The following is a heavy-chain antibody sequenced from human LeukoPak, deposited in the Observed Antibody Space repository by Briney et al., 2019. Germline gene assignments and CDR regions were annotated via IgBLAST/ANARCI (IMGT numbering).Heavy chain of an antibody. J-gene: IGHJ4*02. CDR1: GFTVSNNY. CDR2: IYIGGNT. D-gene: IGHD3-22*01. V-gene: IGHV3-53*01. Sequence: RASLRLSCAASGFTVSNNYMSWVRQAPGKRLEWVSVIYIGGNTFYTASVKGRFTVSRDNSKNTLYLQMTSLRAEDTAVYYCARADYYDSSGYNDYWGQGTLVTVSS. CDR3: ARADYYDSSGYNDY.